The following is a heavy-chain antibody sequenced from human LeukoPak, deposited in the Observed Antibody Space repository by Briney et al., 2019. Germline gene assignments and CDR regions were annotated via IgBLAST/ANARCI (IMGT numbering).Heavy chain of an antibody. D-gene: IGHD6-19*01. V-gene: IGHV4-59*01. CDR2: IYGSGNT. Sequence: SETLSLTCTVSGGSISGWDGSRVRQPAGKGLEWGGYIYGSGNTNYNPSLQRRVTMSIDTSKHQFSLQLTSVTAADTATYYCARETSLAGFASGLGFNYWGQGILVTVSS. J-gene: IGHJ4*02. CDR3: ARETSLAGFASGLGFNY. CDR1: GGSISGWD.